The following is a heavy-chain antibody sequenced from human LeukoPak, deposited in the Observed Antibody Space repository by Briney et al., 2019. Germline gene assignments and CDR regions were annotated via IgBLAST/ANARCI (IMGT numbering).Heavy chain of an antibody. CDR2: IIGSAVNT. D-gene: IGHD3-10*01. Sequence: PGESLRLSCGASGLTVSSYGMSWVRQAPGKGLEWVSTIIGSAVNTYYADSVKGRFTISRDDSKNTVYLQMNSLRAEDTSVYSCAKYTSGTSYRGLDQWGQGTPVTVSS. CDR1: GLTVSSYG. J-gene: IGHJ4*02. V-gene: IGHV3-23*01. CDR3: AKYTSGTSYRGLDQ.